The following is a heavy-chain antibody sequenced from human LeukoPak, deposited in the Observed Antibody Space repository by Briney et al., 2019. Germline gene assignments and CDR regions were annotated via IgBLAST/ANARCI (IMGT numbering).Heavy chain of an antibody. CDR2: MYSSGGT. D-gene: IGHD3-10*01. V-gene: IGHV4-59*01. CDR3: ARGRRFGETRANYYYGMDV. J-gene: IGHJ6*02. CDR1: GGSISSYY. Sequence: SETLSLTCTVSGGSISSYYWNWIRQPPGKGLEWIGYMYSSGGTNYNPSLMSRVTISVDTSRNQFSLRLSSVTAADTAMYYCARGRRFGETRANYYYGMDVWGQGTTVTVSS.